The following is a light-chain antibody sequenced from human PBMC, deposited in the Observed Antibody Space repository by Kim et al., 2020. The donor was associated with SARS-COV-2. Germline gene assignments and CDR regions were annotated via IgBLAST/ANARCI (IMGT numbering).Light chain of an antibody. CDR3: QQYSSYST. J-gene: IGKJ1*01. V-gene: IGKV1-5*01. CDR1: QSISSS. CDR2: AAS. Sequence: SAAVGDRVTVTCRASQSISSSLAWYQQKPGKAPDLLIYAASTVERGVPSRFSGTGSGTEFTLTISSLQSDDLATYYCQQYSSYSTFGQGTKVE.